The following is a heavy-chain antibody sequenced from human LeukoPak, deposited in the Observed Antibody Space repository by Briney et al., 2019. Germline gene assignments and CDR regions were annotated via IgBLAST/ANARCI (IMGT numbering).Heavy chain of an antibody. V-gene: IGHV3-53*01. CDR3: AREGIRSGDTWTFDY. CDR2: IYSDGST. Sequence: PGGSLRLSCAASGFTVSTNYMRWVRQAPGKGLEWVSVIYSDGSTYYADSVRGRFTISRDNSKNTVYLQMNSLRAEDTAVYYCAREGIRSGDTWTFDYWGQGTLVTVSS. J-gene: IGHJ4*02. CDR1: GFTVSTNY. D-gene: IGHD2-15*01.